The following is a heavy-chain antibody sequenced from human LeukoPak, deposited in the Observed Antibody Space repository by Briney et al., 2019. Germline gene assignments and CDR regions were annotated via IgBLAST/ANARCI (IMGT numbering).Heavy chain of an antibody. CDR1: GHTFTSYD. V-gene: IGHV1-8*01. J-gene: IGHJ4*02. CDR3: ARGSRGGYDFDY. D-gene: IGHD6-25*01. CDR2: MNPNSGNT. Sequence: GASVKLFCKASGHTFTSYDINWVRQAAGQGLEWMGWMNPNSGNTGYAQKFQGRVTMTRNTSISTAYMELSSLRSEDTAVYYCARGSRGGYDFDYWGQGTLVTVSS.